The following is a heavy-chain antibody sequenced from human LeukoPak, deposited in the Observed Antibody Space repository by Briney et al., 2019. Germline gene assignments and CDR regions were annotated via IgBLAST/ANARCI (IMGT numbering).Heavy chain of an antibody. CDR3: ARSVAGTEDY. J-gene: IGHJ4*02. CDR2: ISAYNGHT. Sequence: ASVKVSCKASGYTFTSYGLTWVRQAPGQGLEWMGWISAYNGHTKYPQKLQGRVTMTTDTSTSTAYMELRSLRSDDTAVYYCARSVAGTEDYWGQGTLVTVSS. D-gene: IGHD6-19*01. CDR1: GYTFTSYG. V-gene: IGHV1-18*01.